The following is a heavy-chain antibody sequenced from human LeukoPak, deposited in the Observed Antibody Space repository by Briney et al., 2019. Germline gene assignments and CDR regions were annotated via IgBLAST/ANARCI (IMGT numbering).Heavy chain of an antibody. J-gene: IGHJ4*02. CDR1: GYTFTSYD. V-gene: IGHV1-18*01. CDR3: ARVRTTLLVN. D-gene: IGHD2/OR15-2a*01. CDR2: ISAYHGHT. Sequence: ASVKVSCKASGYTFTSYDFTWVRQAPGQGLEWMGWISAYHGHTKYAQKLQGRVTMTTDTSTSTAYMELRSLRSDDTAVYYCARVRTTLLVNWGQGTLVTVSS.